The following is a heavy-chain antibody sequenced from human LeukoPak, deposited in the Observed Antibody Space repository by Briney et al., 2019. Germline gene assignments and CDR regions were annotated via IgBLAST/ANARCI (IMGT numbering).Heavy chain of an antibody. Sequence: ASVKASCKASGYIFTDYYMHWVRQAPGQGLEWMGWIKANSGGTKYAQKFQGRVTMTRDTSISTAYMELSRLRSDDTAVYYCARDPDDSSDSHFDYWGQGTLVTVSS. CDR1: GYIFTDYY. CDR3: ARDPDDSSDSHFDY. V-gene: IGHV1-2*02. J-gene: IGHJ4*02. D-gene: IGHD3-22*01. CDR2: IKANSGGT.